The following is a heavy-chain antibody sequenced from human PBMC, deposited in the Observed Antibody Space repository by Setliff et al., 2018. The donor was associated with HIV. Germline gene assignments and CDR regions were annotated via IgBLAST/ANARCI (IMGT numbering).Heavy chain of an antibody. J-gene: IGHJ4*02. D-gene: IGHD2-15*01. V-gene: IGHV4-4*09. Sequence: SETLSLTCTVSGDTDFYWNWIRQPPGKGLEWIGYIHASGKTNYNPSLKSRVTISLDTSKMQFSLHLTSVTAADTAVYYCARLGRADDGGGFSIRFDYWGQGTLGHRLL. CDR2: IHASGKT. CDR1: GDTDFY. CDR3: ARLGRADDGGGFSIRFDY.